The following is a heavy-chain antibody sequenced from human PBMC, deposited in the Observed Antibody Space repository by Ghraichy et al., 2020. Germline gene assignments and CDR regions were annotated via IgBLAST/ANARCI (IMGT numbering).Heavy chain of an antibody. Sequence: SETLSLTCAVYGGSFSGYCWSWIRQPPGKGLQWLGDIVQSGSTNYNPSLKSRVTISLHTSKNQLSLKLSSVTAADTAVYYCASGALNKQYSSYYYMDVWGKGTTVTVSS. D-gene: IGHD3-16*01. CDR3: ASGALNKQYSSYYYMDV. J-gene: IGHJ6*03. CDR2: IVQSGST. CDR1: GGSFSGYC. V-gene: IGHV4-34*12.